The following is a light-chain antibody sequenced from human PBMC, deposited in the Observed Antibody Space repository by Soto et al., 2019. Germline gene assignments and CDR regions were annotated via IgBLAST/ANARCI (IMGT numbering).Light chain of an antibody. Sequence: QSVLTQPASVSGSLGQSITISCTGTSSDVGAYNYVSWYQQHPDKAPKLLIFEVTNRPSGVSGRFSGSKSGITASLSISGLQPEDEADYYCTSYSSSSPVLFGGGTKLTV. CDR3: TSYSSSSPVL. CDR1: SSDVGAYNY. J-gene: IGLJ2*01. V-gene: IGLV2-14*01. CDR2: EVT.